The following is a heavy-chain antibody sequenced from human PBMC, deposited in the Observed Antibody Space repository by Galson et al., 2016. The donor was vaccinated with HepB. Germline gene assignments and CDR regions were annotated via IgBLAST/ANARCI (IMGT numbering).Heavy chain of an antibody. CDR3: ARDNYGYGNYLDS. CDR1: GFTFSDYY. V-gene: IGHV3-11*06. J-gene: IGHJ4*02. D-gene: IGHD3-16*01. Sequence: SLRLSCAASGFTFSDYYMSWIRQAPGRGLEWVSYISSSSSYTNYADSVRGRFSISRDNAKNSLYLQMNSLRADDTAVYYCARDNYGYGNYLDSWGQGTLVTVSS. CDR2: ISSSSSYT.